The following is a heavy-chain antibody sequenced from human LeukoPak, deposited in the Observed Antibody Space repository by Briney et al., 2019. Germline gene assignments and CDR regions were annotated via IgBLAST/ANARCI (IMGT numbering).Heavy chain of an antibody. CDR2: VIPIFGTA. D-gene: IGHD1-26*01. V-gene: IGHV1-69*06. CDR3: ARVGRRSSSWFDP. CDR1: GGTFSSYA. Sequence: GASVKVSCKASGGTFSSYAISWVRQAPGQGLEWMGGVIPIFGTANYAQKFQGRVTITADKSTSTAYMELSSLRSEDTAVYYCARVGRRSSSWFDPWGQGTLVTVSS. J-gene: IGHJ5*02.